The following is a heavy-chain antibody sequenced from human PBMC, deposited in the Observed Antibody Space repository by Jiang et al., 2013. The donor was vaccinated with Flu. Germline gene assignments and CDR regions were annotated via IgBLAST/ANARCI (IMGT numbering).Heavy chain of an antibody. CDR2: IFFTGIT. D-gene: IGHD2-2*01. CDR3: ARDARGGMDV. CDR1: GGSINSDAYY. Sequence: GLVKPSQTLSLTCIVSGGSINSDAYYWSWIRQPPGKGLEWIGYIFFTGITYYNPSLKSRVTISVDTSKTQFSLKLSSVTAADTAVYYCARDARGGMDVWGQGTTVTVSS. V-gene: IGHV4-30-4*08. J-gene: IGHJ6*02.